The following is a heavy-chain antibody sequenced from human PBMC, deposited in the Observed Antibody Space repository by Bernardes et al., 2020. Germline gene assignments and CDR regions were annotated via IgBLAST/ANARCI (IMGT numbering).Heavy chain of an antibody. V-gene: IGHV4-59*01. CDR3: ARGRNKDQIIAAAGTLFYFDY. Sequence: SETLSLTCTVSGDSISTYYWSWIRQPPGRGLEWIGYIYYSGSTNYNPSLKSRVTISVDTSKNQFSLKLSSVTAADTAVYYCARGRNKDQIIAAAGTLFYFDYWGQGTLVTVSS. D-gene: IGHD6-13*01. J-gene: IGHJ4*02. CDR2: IYYSGST. CDR1: GDSISTYY.